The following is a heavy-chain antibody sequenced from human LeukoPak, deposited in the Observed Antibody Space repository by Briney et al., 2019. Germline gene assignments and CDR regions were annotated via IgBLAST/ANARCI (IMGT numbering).Heavy chain of an antibody. CDR1: GGSISSSSYY. D-gene: IGHD3-22*01. Sequence: PSETLSLTCTVSGGSISSSSYYWGWIRQPPGKGLEWIGSIYYSGSTYYNPSLKSRVTMSVDTSKNQFSLKLSSVTAADTAVYYCARERYDSPDYWGQGTLVTVSS. CDR2: IYYSGST. CDR3: ARERYDSPDY. J-gene: IGHJ4*02. V-gene: IGHV4-39*07.